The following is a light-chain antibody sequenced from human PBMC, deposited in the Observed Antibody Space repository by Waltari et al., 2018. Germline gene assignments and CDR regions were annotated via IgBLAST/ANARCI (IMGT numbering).Light chain of an antibody. J-gene: IGKJ5*01. CDR2: AAS. V-gene: IGKV1-39*01. CDR3: QQSYSTPIT. CDR1: QSIDRD. Sequence: TCRARQSIDRDLSWYQHKPGQAPKLLICAASTLQTGVPSRFSGGGSGTDFTLTISSLQPEDFGTYYCQQSYSTPITFGQGTRLEIK.